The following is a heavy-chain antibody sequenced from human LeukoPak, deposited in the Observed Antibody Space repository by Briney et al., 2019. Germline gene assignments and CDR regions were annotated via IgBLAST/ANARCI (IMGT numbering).Heavy chain of an antibody. Sequence: SETLSLTCAVYGGSFGGYYWSWIRQPPGKGLEWIGEINHSGSTNYNPSLKSRVTISVDTSKNQFSLKLSSVTAADTAVYYCARGNRGLRYFDWYGYFDYWGQGTLVTVSS. CDR2: INHSGST. J-gene: IGHJ4*02. D-gene: IGHD3-9*01. V-gene: IGHV4-34*01. CDR1: GGSFGGYY. CDR3: ARGNRGLRYFDWYGYFDY.